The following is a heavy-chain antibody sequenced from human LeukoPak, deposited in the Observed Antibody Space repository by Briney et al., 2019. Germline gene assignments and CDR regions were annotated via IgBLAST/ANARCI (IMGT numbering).Heavy chain of an antibody. D-gene: IGHD3-22*01. J-gene: IGHJ4*02. Sequence: SETLSLTCAVYGGSFSDYYWTWIRQPPGKGLEGIGEINHSGSTNYNPSLKSRVTLSADTSKSQFSLKVNSVTAADTAVYYCARVYDSRGSYLAYWGQGTLVTVSS. CDR2: INHSGST. V-gene: IGHV4-34*01. CDR3: ARVYDSRGSYLAY. CDR1: GGSFSDYY.